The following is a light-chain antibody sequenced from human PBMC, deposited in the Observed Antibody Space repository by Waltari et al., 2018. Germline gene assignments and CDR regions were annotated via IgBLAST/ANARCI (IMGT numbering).Light chain of an antibody. J-gene: IGLJ2*01. Sequence: QSLVTQSPSASGTPGQRVTISCSGRRTNIGSNTVTWYQQRPGTPPKVLIYSNAQRPSGVPDRFSASKSGTSASLAISGLQSEDEADYYCAAWDDSLDGSLIFGGGTRLTVL. CDR1: RTNIGSNT. V-gene: IGLV1-44*01. CDR2: SNA. CDR3: AAWDDSLDGSLI.